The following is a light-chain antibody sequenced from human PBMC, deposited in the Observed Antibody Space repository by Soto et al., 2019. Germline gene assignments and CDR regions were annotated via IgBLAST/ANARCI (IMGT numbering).Light chain of an antibody. CDR1: NSDVGGYNF. Sequence: QSALTQPAFVSGSPGQSITISCTGTNSDVGGYNFVSWYQQHPGKVPKLMIYDVTNRPSGVSNRFSGSKSGNTASLTISGLQAEDEADYYCSSYISSSTLVFGTGTKVTVL. J-gene: IGLJ1*01. V-gene: IGLV2-14*01. CDR2: DVT. CDR3: SSYISSSTLV.